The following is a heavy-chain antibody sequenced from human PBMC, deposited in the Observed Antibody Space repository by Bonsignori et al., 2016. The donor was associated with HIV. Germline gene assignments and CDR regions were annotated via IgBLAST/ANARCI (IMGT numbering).Heavy chain of an antibody. CDR1: GFTFSSYG. Sequence: GESLKISCAASGFTFSSYGMHWVRQAPGKGLEWVAFIRYDGSNKYYADSVKGRFTISRDNSKNTLYLQMNSLRAEDTAVYYCAKDSTDFTYYDFWSGYWGTLDYWGQGTLVTVSS. D-gene: IGHD3-3*01. CDR2: IRYDGSNK. V-gene: IGHV3-30*02. J-gene: IGHJ4*02. CDR3: AKDSTDFTYYDFWSGYWGTLDY.